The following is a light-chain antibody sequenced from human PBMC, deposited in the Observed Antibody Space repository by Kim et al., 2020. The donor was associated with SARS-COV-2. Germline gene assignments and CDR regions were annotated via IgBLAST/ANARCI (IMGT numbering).Light chain of an antibody. Sequence: AAVGDRVTITFRASQGICSSLGWYQQKPGKSPKLLIYAASTLETGVPSRFSGSGAGTDFPLTISSLQPEDFASYFCQQANSFPLTLGGGAKVDIK. CDR1: QGICSS. CDR2: AAS. V-gene: IGKV1-12*01. J-gene: IGKJ4*01. CDR3: QQANSFPLT.